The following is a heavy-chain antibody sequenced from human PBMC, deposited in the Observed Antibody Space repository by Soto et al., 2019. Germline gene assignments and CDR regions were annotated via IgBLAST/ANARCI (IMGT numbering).Heavy chain of an antibody. J-gene: IGHJ4*01. CDR2: IYSIGTT. V-gene: IGHV3-66*01. CDR3: ARDRDYGGFDY. CDR1: GFTVSSNF. Sequence: EVQLVESGGDLVQPGGSLRLSCAASGFTVSSNFMSWVRQAPGKGLEWVSVIYSIGTTYYADSVKGRFTISRDTSKNTLYLQMNSLRGEDTAVYYCARDRDYGGFDYWGHGTLATVS. D-gene: IGHD4-17*01.